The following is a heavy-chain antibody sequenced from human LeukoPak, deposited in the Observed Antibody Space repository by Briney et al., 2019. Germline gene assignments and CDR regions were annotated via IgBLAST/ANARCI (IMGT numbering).Heavy chain of an antibody. D-gene: IGHD6-6*01. CDR2: ISWNSGSI. CDR3: ARTLIEYSVSSCYFDY. J-gene: IGHJ4*02. Sequence: PGRSLRLSCAASGFTFDDYAMHWVRQAPGKGLEWVSGISWNSGSIGYADSVKGRFTISRDNAKNSLYLQMNSLRAEDTAVYYCARTLIEYSVSSCYFDYWGQGTLVTVSS. V-gene: IGHV3-9*01. CDR1: GFTFDDYA.